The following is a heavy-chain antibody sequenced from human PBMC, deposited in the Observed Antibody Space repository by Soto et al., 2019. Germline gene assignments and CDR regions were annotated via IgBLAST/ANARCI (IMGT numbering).Heavy chain of an antibody. CDR3: ARGPPNWGFDS. CDR2: MSPKSGNT. CDR1: GYTFTSYD. J-gene: IGHJ4*02. Sequence: ASVKVSCKASGYTFTSYDINWVREASGQGLEWMGWMSPKSGNTGYAQKFQGRVTMTRSTSISTAYMELSSLTSEDTAVYYCARGPPNWGFDSWGQGTLVTVSS. V-gene: IGHV1-8*01. D-gene: IGHD7-27*01.